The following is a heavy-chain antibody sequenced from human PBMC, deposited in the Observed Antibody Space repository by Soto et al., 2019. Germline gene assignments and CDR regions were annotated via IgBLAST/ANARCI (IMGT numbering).Heavy chain of an antibody. V-gene: IGHV3-13*05. CDR2: IGAARDP. J-gene: IGHJ6*01. CDR3: ARAYTGRRPRRADYYYALDV. D-gene: IGHD6-25*01. CDR1: GISVSDYD. Sequence: PGGSLRLSCTASGISVSDYDVPWIRQATGKGLEWVSTIGAARDPYYTGSVKHRFTISRENARNSMLLQMNSVTVGDTAVYYWARAYTGRRPRRADYYYALDVWGQGIMVSVSS.